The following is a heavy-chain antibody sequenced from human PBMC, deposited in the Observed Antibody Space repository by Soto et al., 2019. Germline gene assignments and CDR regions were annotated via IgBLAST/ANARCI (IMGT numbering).Heavy chain of an antibody. CDR1: GGSFSGYY. CDR3: AGHYAMDV. J-gene: IGHJ6*02. CDR2: INHSGST. Sequence: QVQLQQWGAGLLKPSETLSLTCAVYGGSFSGYYWSWIRQPPGKGLEWIGEINHSGSTNYNPSLKSRVTISVDTSKNQFSLKLSSVTAADTAVYYCAGHYAMDVWGQGTTVTVSS. V-gene: IGHV4-34*01.